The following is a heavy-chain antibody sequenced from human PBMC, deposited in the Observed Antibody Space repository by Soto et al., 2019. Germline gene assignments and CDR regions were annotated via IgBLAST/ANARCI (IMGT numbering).Heavy chain of an antibody. J-gene: IGHJ5*02. Sequence: LSLTCSVSGGSISRYCWSWIRQPPGKGLEWIGYAYYSGDTGYNPSLKSRVTMAVDTSKSQVSLKLSSVTAADTAVYYCARDRSTYGGGGTGEVKENWFDPWGQGALVTVSS. V-gene: IGHV4-59*01. CDR1: GGSISRYC. D-gene: IGHD2-8*01. CDR2: AYYSGDT. CDR3: ARDRSTYGGGGTGEVKENWFDP.